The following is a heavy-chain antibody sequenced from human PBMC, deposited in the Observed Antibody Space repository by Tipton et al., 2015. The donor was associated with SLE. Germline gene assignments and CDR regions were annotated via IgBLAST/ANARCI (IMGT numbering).Heavy chain of an antibody. V-gene: IGHV4-39*07. Sequence: TLSLTCTVSGGSISSSSYYWGWIRQPPGKGLEWIGSIYYSGSTYYNPSLKSRVTISVDTSKNQFSLKLSSVTAADTAVYYCAREDNYYWYFDLWGRGTLVTVSS. CDR1: GGSISSSSYY. J-gene: IGHJ2*01. CDR3: AREDNYYWYFDL. CDR2: IYYSGST. D-gene: IGHD2-15*01.